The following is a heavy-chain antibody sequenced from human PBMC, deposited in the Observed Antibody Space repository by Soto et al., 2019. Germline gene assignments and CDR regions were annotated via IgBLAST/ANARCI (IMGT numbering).Heavy chain of an antibody. V-gene: IGHV1-69*10. CDR1: GGTFSSYT. J-gene: IGHJ6*02. D-gene: IGHD2-15*01. CDR3: ASGPLEGDCSGGSCYSEGYYYGMDV. Sequence: SVKVSCKASGGTFSSYTISWVRQAPGQGLEWMGGIIPILGIANYAQKFQGRVTITADKSTSTAYMELSSLRSEDTAVYYCASGPLEGDCSGGSCYSEGYYYGMDVWGQGTTVTVSS. CDR2: IIPILGIA.